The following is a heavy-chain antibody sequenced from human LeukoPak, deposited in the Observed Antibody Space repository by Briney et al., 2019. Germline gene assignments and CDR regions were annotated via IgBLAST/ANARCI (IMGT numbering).Heavy chain of an antibody. CDR2: MNPNSGNT. J-gene: IGHJ5*02. CDR3: ARGFRVSRGIFGVVQTKNWFDP. Sequence: ASVKVSCKASGYTFTSYDINWVRQATGQGLEWMGWMNPNSGNTGYAQKFQGRVTMTRNTSISTAYMELSSLRSEDTAVYYCARGFRVSRGIFGVVQTKNWFDPWGQGTLVTVSS. CDR1: GYTFTSYD. D-gene: IGHD3-3*01. V-gene: IGHV1-8*01.